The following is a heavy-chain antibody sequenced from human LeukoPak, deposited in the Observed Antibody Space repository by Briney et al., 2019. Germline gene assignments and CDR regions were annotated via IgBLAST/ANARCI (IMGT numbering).Heavy chain of an antibody. J-gene: IGHJ5*02. CDR2: IYYSGST. Sequence: SETLSLTCTVSGGSVSRGSYYWSWIRQPPGKGLEWIGYIYYSGSTNYNPSLKSRVTISVDTSKNQFSLKLSSVTAADTAVYYCARARRWELLESWGQGTLVTVSS. CDR3: ARARRWELLES. V-gene: IGHV4-61*01. CDR1: GGSVSRGSYY. D-gene: IGHD1-26*01.